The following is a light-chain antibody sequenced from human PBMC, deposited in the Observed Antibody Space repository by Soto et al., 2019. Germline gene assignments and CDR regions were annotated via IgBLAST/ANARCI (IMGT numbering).Light chain of an antibody. V-gene: IGKV1-5*01. CDR2: DAS. Sequence: DIQMTQSPSSLSASVGDRVTITCLASQIISSWLAWYQQKPGKAPKLLIYDASSLESGVPSRFSGSGSGTEFTLAISSLQPDDFATYYCQQYNSYPWTFGQGTKVDIK. CDR1: QIISSW. J-gene: IGKJ1*01. CDR3: QQYNSYPWT.